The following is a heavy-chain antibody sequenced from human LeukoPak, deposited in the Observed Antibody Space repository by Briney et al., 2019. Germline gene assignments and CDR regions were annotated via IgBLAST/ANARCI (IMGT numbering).Heavy chain of an antibody. CDR2: INHSGST. V-gene: IGHV4-34*01. CDR1: GGSFSGYY. Sequence: PSETLSLTCAVYGGSFSGYYWSWIRQPPGKGLEWSGEINHSGSTNYNPSLKSRVTISVDTSKNQFSLKLGSVTAADTAVYYCAGAPAEPRGYYFDYWGQGTLVTVSS. CDR3: AGAPAEPRGYYFDY. J-gene: IGHJ4*02. D-gene: IGHD2-2*01.